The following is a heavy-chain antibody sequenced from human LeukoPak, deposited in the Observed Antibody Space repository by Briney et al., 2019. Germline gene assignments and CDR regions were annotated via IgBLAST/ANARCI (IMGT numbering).Heavy chain of an antibody. D-gene: IGHD6-6*01. Sequence: VASVKVSCKASGYTFTGYYMHWVRQAPGQGLEWMGWINPNSGGTNHAQKFQGRVTMTRDTSISTAYMELSRLRSDDTAVYYCARAFEYSSSSWFDPWGQGTLVTVSS. CDR2: INPNSGGT. J-gene: IGHJ5*02. CDR3: ARAFEYSSSSWFDP. V-gene: IGHV1-2*02. CDR1: GYTFTGYY.